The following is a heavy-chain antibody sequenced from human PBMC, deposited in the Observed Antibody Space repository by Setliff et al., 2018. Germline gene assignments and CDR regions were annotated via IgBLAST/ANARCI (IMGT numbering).Heavy chain of an antibody. J-gene: IGHJ4*01. D-gene: IGHD4-17*01. V-gene: IGHV4-38-2*01. CDR2: IYRNGTT. CDR3: ARQIDYGDFQYFDY. CDR1: DFSINSGYY. Sequence: SETLSLTCSVSDFSINSGYYWGWIRQSPGEGLEWIGSIYRNGTTYYDPSLKRPVTISVDTSKNQLSLKLNAVTAADTAVYYCARQIDYGDFQYFDYWGKGTLVTVSS.